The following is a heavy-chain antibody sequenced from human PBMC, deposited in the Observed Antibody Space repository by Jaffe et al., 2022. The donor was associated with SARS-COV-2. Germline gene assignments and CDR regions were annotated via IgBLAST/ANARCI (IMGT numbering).Heavy chain of an antibody. CDR3: ARVWKSGSPIDY. Sequence: QVQLVDSGGGLVKPGGSLRLSCAASGFTFSDYYMSWIRQAPGKGLAWVSYISTTSSYTMYADSVKGRFTISRDNAKNSLYLQMNSLRADDTAVYYCARVWKSGSPIDYWGQGTLVTVSS. D-gene: IGHD1-26*01. CDR1: GFTFSDYY. J-gene: IGHJ4*02. CDR2: ISTTSSYT. V-gene: IGHV3-11*06.